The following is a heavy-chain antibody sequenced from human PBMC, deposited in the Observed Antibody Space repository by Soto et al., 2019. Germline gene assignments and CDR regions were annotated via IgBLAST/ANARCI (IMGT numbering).Heavy chain of an antibody. J-gene: IGHJ4*02. D-gene: IGHD3-22*01. CDR1: GFTFSSYS. CDR3: ARGGSSGYRFFDY. CDR2: ISRSSSTI. V-gene: IGHV3-48*02. Sequence: EVQLVESGGGLVQPGGSLRLSCAASGFTFSSYSMIWVRQAPGKGLEWVSYISRSSSTIYYADSVKGRLTISRDNAKNSLYLQMNSLRDEDTATYYCARGGSSGYRFFDYWGQGTLVTVSS.